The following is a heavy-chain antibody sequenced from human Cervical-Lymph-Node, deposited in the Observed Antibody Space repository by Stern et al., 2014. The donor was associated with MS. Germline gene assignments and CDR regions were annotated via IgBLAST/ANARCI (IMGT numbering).Heavy chain of an antibody. J-gene: IGHJ5*02. Sequence: QVTLKESGPTLVKPTQTLTLTCTFSGFSLSASGVSVGWIRHPPGKALEWLAIISWDDDKRYSPSLKSRLTITKDTSKNQVVLTMTNMDPVDTATFYCARGNSTGYYRDWFDPWGQGTLVTVSS. D-gene: IGHD6-19*01. CDR2: ISWDDDK. V-gene: IGHV2-5*02. CDR1: GFSLSASGVS. CDR3: ARGNSTGYYRDWFDP.